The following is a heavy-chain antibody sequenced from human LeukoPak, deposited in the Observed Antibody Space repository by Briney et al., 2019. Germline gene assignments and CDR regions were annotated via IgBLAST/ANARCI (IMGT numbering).Heavy chain of an antibody. Sequence: PGGSLRLSCAASGFTFSSYLMSWVRQAPGKGLEWVANIKQDGSEKYYVDSVKGRFTISRDKAKNSLYLQMNSLRAEDTAVYYCAREFDYWGQGTLVTVSS. V-gene: IGHV3-7*03. J-gene: IGHJ4*02. CDR2: IKQDGSEK. CDR1: GFTFSSYL. CDR3: AREFDY.